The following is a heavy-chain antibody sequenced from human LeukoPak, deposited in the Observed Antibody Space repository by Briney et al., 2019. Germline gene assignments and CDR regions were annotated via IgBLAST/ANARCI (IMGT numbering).Heavy chain of an antibody. D-gene: IGHD3-10*01. CDR2: IYYSGST. Sequence: SETLSLTCTVSGGSISSSSSYWGWIRQPPGKGLEWIVSIYYSGSTYYNPSLKSRVTISVDTSKNQFSLKLSSVTAADTAVYYCARQRHSGGSADWFDPWGQGALVTVSS. J-gene: IGHJ5*02. V-gene: IGHV4-39*01. CDR3: ARQRHSGGSADWFDP. CDR1: GGSISSSSSY.